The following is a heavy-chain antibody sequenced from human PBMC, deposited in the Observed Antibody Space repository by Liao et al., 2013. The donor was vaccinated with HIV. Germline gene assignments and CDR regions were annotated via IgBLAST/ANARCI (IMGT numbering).Heavy chain of an antibody. Sequence: QVQLQESGPGLVKPSQTLSLTCTVSGGSISSGSYYWSWIRQPAGKGLEWIGRIYTSGSTNYNPSLKSRVTISVDTSKNQFSLKLSSVTAADTAVYYCARASRGITSGHYYYMDVWGKGTTVTVSS. D-gene: IGHD3-10*01. CDR3: ARASRGITSGHYYYMDV. CDR2: IYTSGST. V-gene: IGHV4-61*02. J-gene: IGHJ6*03. CDR1: GGSISSGSYY.